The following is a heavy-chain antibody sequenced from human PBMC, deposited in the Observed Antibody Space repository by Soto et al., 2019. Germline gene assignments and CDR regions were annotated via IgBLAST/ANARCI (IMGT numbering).Heavy chain of an antibody. CDR2: ISWNSGSI. D-gene: IGHD3-22*01. CDR1: GFTFDDYA. Sequence: GGSLRLSCAASGFTFDDYAMHWVRQAPGKGLEWVSGISWNSGSIGCADSVKGRFTISRDNAKNSLYLQMNSLRAEDTALYYCTYYYDSSGYPGGMDVWGQGTTVTVSS. CDR3: TYYYDSSGYPGGMDV. V-gene: IGHV3-9*01. J-gene: IGHJ6*02.